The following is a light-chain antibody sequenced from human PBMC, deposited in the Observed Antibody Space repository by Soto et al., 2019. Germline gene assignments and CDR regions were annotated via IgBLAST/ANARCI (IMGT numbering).Light chain of an antibody. CDR3: SSCTRSSPFV. V-gene: IGLV2-14*01. J-gene: IGLJ1*01. CDR2: EVS. CDR1: SSDVGGYNY. Sequence: SVLTQPASGSGSPGQSITISRTGTSSDVGGYNYVCWYRQHPGKAPKLMIYEVSNRPSGVSKRFSGSKSGHTASLTISGLQAEAEAEYFCSSCTRSSPFVFGPGTKVTVL.